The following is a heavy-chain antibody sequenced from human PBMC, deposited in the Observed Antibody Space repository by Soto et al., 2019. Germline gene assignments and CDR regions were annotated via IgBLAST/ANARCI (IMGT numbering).Heavy chain of an antibody. V-gene: IGHV1-18*01. CDR2: ISAYNGNT. CDR3: ARVYCSGGSCYGIDY. J-gene: IGHJ4*02. CDR1: GYTFTSYG. Sequence: ASVKVSCKASGYTFTSYGISWVRQAPGQGLEWMGRISAYNGNTNYAQKLQGRVTMTTDTSTSTTYMELRSLRSDDTAVYYCARVYCSGGSCYGIDYWGQGTLVTVSS. D-gene: IGHD2-15*01.